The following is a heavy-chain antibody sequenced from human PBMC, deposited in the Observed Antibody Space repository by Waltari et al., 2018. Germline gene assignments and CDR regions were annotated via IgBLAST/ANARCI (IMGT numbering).Heavy chain of an antibody. CDR1: GYTITSQW. CDR3: ARGGAGKLGLDY. CDR2: IFPGDSDT. Sequence: EVQLVQSGAEVKKPGASLKISCKGSGYTITSQWIGWVRQIPGKGLEGIGMIFPGDSDTRYSPSFQGQVTISVDKSISTAYLQWSSVKASDTAMYYCARGGAGKLGLDYWGQGTLVTVSS. D-gene: IGHD7-27*01. J-gene: IGHJ4*02. V-gene: IGHV5-51*01.